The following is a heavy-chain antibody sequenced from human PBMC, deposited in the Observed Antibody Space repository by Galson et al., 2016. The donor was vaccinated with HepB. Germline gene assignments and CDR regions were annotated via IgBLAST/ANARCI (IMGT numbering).Heavy chain of an antibody. V-gene: IGHV1-18*01. CDR3: ASVAFDFLAVYSETPDY. J-gene: IGHJ4*02. CDR1: GYTFTSYG. D-gene: IGHD3-9*01. CDR2: ISAYNGNT. Sequence: SVKVSCKASGYTFTSYGISWVRQAPGQGLEWMGWISAYNGNTNYAQKLQGRVTMTTDTSTSTAYMELRSLRSDDTAVYYCASVAFDFLAVYSETPDYWGQGTLVTVAS.